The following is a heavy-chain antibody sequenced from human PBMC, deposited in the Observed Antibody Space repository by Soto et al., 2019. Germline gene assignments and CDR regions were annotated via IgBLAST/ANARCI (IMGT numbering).Heavy chain of an antibody. CDR2: ISAYNGNR. D-gene: IGHD1-26*01. V-gene: IGHV1-18*01. J-gene: IGHJ6*02. CDR3: ARGGQECSNSGCGYIYDGMDV. CDR1: GYTFSHYG. Sequence: ASVKVSCKASGYTFSHYGIGWVRQAPGPGLEWMGWISAYNGNRHFAEGLRGRITMTTNTTTSTADMELRSLSSDDTAVYYCARGGQECSNSGCGYIYDGMDVWGQGTTVTVSS.